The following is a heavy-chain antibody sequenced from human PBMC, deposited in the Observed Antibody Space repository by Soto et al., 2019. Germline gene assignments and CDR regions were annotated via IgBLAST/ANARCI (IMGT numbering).Heavy chain of an antibody. Sequence: EVQLVESGGGLVQPGGSLRLSCAASGFSVSTNYMSWVRRAPRKGLEWVSVIYSGDSTYYADSVKGRFTISRHNSENTLSLQMNSLRAEDTAVYYCARDKGLGYCSGGSCYSVYMDVWGKGTTVIVSS. V-gene: IGHV3-53*04. J-gene: IGHJ6*03. D-gene: IGHD2-15*01. CDR1: GFSVSTNY. CDR3: ARDKGLGYCSGGSCYSVYMDV. CDR2: IYSGDST.